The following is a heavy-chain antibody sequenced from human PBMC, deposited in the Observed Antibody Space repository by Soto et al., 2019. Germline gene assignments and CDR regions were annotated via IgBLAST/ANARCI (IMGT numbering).Heavy chain of an antibody. CDR1: GGSLRNSV. V-gene: IGHV1-69*01. D-gene: IGHD3-10*01. Sequence: QVQLVQSGAEVKKPGSSGKVSCTASGGSLRNSVISWVRQAPAQRLEWMGGVIPTLGTANYAQKFQGRVTMTADEATSTAYMVLSSLSPDDTAVYYCASLGHPGHWGPGTLVIVSS. J-gene: IGHJ4*02. CDR2: VIPTLGTA. CDR3: ASLGHPGH.